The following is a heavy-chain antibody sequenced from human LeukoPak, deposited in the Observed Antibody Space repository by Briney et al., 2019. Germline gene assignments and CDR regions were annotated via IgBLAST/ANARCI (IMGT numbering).Heavy chain of an antibody. Sequence: GGSLRLSCAASGFTFSSYAMSWVRQAPGKGLEWVSAISGSGGSTYYADSVKGRFTISRDNSKNTLYLQMNNLRAEDTAVYYCANGGYCSGGSCYGGAFDIWGQGTMVTVSS. CDR2: ISGSGGST. CDR3: ANGGYCSGGSCYGGAFDI. D-gene: IGHD2-15*01. J-gene: IGHJ3*02. CDR1: GFTFSSYA. V-gene: IGHV3-23*01.